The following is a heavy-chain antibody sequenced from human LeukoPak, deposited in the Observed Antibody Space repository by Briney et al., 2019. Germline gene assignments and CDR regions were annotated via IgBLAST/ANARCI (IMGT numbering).Heavy chain of an antibody. CDR2: IYYSGST. D-gene: IGHD3-22*01. J-gene: IGHJ4*02. CDR1: GGSISSYY. V-gene: IGHV4-59*01. Sequence: SETLSLTCTVSGGSISSYYWSWIRQLPGKGLEWIGYIYYSGSTNYNPSLKSRVTISVDTSKNQFSLKLTSVTAADTAVYYCARRDSSGYYFYWGQGTLVAVSS. CDR3: ARRDSSGYYFY.